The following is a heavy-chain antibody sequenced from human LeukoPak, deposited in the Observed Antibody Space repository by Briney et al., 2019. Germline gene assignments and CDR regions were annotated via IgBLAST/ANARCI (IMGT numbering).Heavy chain of an antibody. CDR1: GGSISSGSYY. CDR2: IYTSGST. CDR3: ASQEAFDI. V-gene: IGHV4-61*02. J-gene: IGHJ3*02. Sequence: PPETLSLTCTVSGGSISSGSYYWSWIRQPAGKGLEWIGRIYTSGSTNYNPSLKSRVTISVDTSKNQFSLKLSSVTAADTAVYYCASQEAFDIWGQGTMVTVSS.